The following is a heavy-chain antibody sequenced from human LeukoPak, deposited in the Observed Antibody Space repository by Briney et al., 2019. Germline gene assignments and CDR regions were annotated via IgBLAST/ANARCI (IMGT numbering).Heavy chain of an antibody. Sequence: GGSLRLSCSASGFAFSTNWMHWVRQAPGKGLVWVSHISTDARTITYADFVKGRFTISRDNAKNTLYLQMNSLRAEDTALYYCVRGQATAWGLDYWGQGTLVTVSS. CDR1: GFAFSTNW. D-gene: IGHD6-13*01. J-gene: IGHJ4*02. CDR3: VRGQATAWGLDY. V-gene: IGHV3-74*01. CDR2: ISTDARTI.